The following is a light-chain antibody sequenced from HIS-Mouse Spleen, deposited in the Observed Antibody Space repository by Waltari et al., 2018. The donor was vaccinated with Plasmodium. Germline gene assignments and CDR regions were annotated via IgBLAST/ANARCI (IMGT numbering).Light chain of an antibody. V-gene: IGKV3-15*01. Sequence: LSVSPGERATLSCRASQSVSSNLAWYQQKPGQAPRLLIYGASTRATGIPARFSGSGSGTEFTLTISSMQSEDFAVYYCQQYNNWLTFGGGTKVEIK. J-gene: IGKJ4*01. CDR1: QSVSSN. CDR3: QQYNNWLT. CDR2: GAS.